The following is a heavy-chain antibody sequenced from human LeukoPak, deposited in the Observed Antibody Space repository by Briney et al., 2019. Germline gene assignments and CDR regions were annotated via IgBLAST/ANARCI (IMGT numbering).Heavy chain of an antibody. J-gene: IGHJ4*02. D-gene: IGHD3-3*01. V-gene: IGHV3-23*01. CDR1: GFTFDNYA. CDR3: ARMSGSRLPGY. CDR2: ISGSGDGT. Sequence: GGSLRLSCTASGFTFDNYAMIWVRQASGKGLEWVSVISGSGDGTDSADSVRGRFTISRDNSKNTLYLEMNSLRAEDTAVYYCARMSGSRLPGYWGQGTLVTVSS.